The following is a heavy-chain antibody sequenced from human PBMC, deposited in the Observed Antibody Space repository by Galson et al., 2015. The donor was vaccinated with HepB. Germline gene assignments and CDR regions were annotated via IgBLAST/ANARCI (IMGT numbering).Heavy chain of an antibody. V-gene: IGHV1-69*13. J-gene: IGHJ4*02. CDR2: IIPIFGTA. CDR3: ARVRKEVYDSWKRGYFDY. Sequence: SVKVSCKASGGTFSSYAISWVRQAPGQGLEWMGGIIPIFGTANYAQKFQGRVTITADESTSTAYMELSSLRSEDTAVYYCARVRKEVYDSWKRGYFDYWGQGTLVTVSS. CDR1: GGTFSSYA. D-gene: IGHD3-3*01.